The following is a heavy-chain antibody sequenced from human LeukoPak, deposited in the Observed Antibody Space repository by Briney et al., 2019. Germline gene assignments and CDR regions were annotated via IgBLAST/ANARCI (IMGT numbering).Heavy chain of an antibody. CDR2: ISGGGGST. V-gene: IGHV3-23*01. Sequence: PGGSLRLSCAASGFTFNSYAMSWVRQAPGKGLEWVSAISGGGGSTYYADSVKGRFTISRDNSKNTLYLQMNSLRAEDTAVYYCAKDAGLVGAYPRTLDYWGQGTLVTVSS. CDR3: AKDAGLVGAYPRTLDY. J-gene: IGHJ4*02. D-gene: IGHD1-26*01. CDR1: GFTFNSYA.